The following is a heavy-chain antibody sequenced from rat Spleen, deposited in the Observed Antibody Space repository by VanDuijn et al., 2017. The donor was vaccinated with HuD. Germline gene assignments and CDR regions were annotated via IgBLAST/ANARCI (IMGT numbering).Heavy chain of an antibody. D-gene: IGHD1-1*01. CDR1: GFTFSDYY. J-gene: IGHJ3*01. Sequence: EVQLVESDGGLVQPGRSLKLSCAASGFTFSDYYMAWVRQAPTKGLEWVATISYSVSNTYYRDSVKGRFTISRDNAKSTLYLQMDSLMYEDTATYYCARRGYYSGAFAFWGQGTLVTVSS. CDR3: ARRGYYSGAFAF. V-gene: IGHV5-7*01. CDR2: ISYSVSNT.